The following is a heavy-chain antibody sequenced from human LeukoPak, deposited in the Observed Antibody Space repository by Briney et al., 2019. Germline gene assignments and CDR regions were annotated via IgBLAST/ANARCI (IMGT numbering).Heavy chain of an antibody. Sequence: PGGSLRLACAASGFTFSSYGMHWVHQAPGKGLEWVAVISYDGSNKYYADSVKGRFIISRDNSKNTLYLQMNSLRAEDTAVYYCAKAYDSRGRNYWGQGTLVTVSS. D-gene: IGHD3-22*01. CDR3: AKAYDSRGRNY. CDR2: ISYDGSNK. CDR1: GFTFSSYG. V-gene: IGHV3-30*18. J-gene: IGHJ4*02.